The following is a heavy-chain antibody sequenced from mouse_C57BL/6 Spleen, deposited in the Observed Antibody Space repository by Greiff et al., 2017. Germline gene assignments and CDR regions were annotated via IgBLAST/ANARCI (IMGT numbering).Heavy chain of an antibody. CDR2: IYPGDGDT. V-gene: IGHV1-80*01. CDR3: AGGLLRYGFAY. CDR1: GYAFSSYW. D-gene: IGHD1-1*01. J-gene: IGHJ3*01. Sequence: QVQLQQSGAELVKPGASVKISCKASGYAFSSYWMNWVKQRPGKGLEWIGQIYPGDGDTKYNGKFKGKATLTADKSSSTAYMQLSSLTSEDSAVYFCAGGLLRYGFAYWGQGTLVTVSA.